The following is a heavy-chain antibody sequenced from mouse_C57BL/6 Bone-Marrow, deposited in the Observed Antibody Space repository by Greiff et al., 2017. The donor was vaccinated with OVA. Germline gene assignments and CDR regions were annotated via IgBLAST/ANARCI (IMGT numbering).Heavy chain of an antibody. J-gene: IGHJ1*03. CDR1: GFTFNTYA. D-gene: IGHD2-3*01. V-gene: IGHV10-3*01. CDR3: VRAPDGYYGGWYFDV. CDR2: IRSKSSNYAT. Sequence: EVQLVESGGGLVQPKGSLKLSCAASGFTFNTYAMHWVRQAPGKGLEWVARIRSKSSNYATYYADSVKDRVTISRDDSQSMLYLQMNNLKTEDTAMYYCVRAPDGYYGGWYFDVWGTGTTVTVSS.